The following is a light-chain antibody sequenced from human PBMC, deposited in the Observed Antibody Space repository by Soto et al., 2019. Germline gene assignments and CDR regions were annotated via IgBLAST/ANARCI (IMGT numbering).Light chain of an antibody. Sequence: DIQLTQSPSTLSASISDRVTITCRASQSVDHWLAWYQQKPGEAPKLLISRTSTLQSGVPSRFSGSGSGTEFTLTISGLQPDDFATYYCQQYSHYSRTFGQGTKVEI. CDR1: QSVDHW. V-gene: IGKV1-5*03. CDR2: RTS. CDR3: QQYSHYSRT. J-gene: IGKJ1*01.